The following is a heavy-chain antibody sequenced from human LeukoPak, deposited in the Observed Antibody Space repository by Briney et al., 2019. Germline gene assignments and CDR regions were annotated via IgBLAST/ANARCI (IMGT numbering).Heavy chain of an antibody. Sequence: GGSLRLSCAASGFNFITAAMSWVRQAPGKGLEWVSGISGSGGNTYDADSVKGRFTIFRDNSKNTLYLQMNSLRAEDTAIHYCAKEMRYSSTYDVFDIWGQGTMVTVSS. V-gene: IGHV3-23*01. CDR1: GFNFITAA. CDR2: ISGSGGNT. D-gene: IGHD6-13*01. J-gene: IGHJ3*02. CDR3: AKEMRYSSTYDVFDI.